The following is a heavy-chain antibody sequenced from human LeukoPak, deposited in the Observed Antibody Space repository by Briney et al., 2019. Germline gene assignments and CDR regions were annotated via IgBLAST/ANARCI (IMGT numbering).Heavy chain of an antibody. Sequence: EASVKVSCKASGGSSITHVISWVRQAPGQGLEWMGRIIPMLGIPNYAQHFQGRVTITADRSTNTAYMALSSLTSEDTAVYYCARHSSRESYYDFDSWGQGALVIVSS. J-gene: IGHJ4*02. V-gene: IGHV1-69*04. CDR3: ARHSSRESYYDFDS. CDR2: IIPMLGIP. CDR1: GGSSITHV. D-gene: IGHD3-22*01.